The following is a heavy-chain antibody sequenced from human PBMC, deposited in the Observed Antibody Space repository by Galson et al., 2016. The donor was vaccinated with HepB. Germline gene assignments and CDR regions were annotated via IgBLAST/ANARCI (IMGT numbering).Heavy chain of an antibody. D-gene: IGHD3-10*01. V-gene: IGHV4-31*03. CDR2: NYYSGST. CDR1: GGSISSNNYY. J-gene: IGHJ4*02. Sequence: TLSLTCTVSGGSISSNNYYWGWIRQPPGKGLEWIGYNYYSGSTHHNPSLKSRVTISVDTSKNQFSLMLNSVTAADTGVYYCARVGPIWLAIDDWGQGTLVTVSS. CDR3: ARVGPIWLAIDD.